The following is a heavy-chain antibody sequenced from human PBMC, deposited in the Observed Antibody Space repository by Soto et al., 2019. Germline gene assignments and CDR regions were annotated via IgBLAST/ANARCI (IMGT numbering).Heavy chain of an antibody. CDR3: ARHSASWQWFDY. CDR1: GGSISSGGYY. CDR2: IYYSGST. Sequence: QVQLQESGPGLVKPSQTLSLTCSVSGGSISSGGYYWSWIRQHPEKGLEWIGYIYYSGSTNYNPFLKSLVIISVDTSSNRFSLDLRSVTAADTAIYYCARHSASWQWFDYWGQGTLVTVSS. D-gene: IGHD1-26*01. V-gene: IGHV4-31*01. J-gene: IGHJ5*01.